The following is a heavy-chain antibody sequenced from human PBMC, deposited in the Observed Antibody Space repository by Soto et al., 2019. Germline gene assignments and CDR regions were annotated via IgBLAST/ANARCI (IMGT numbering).Heavy chain of an antibody. CDR1: GFTFSSYG. J-gene: IGHJ4*02. Sequence: QVQLVESGGGVVQPGRSLRLSCAASGFTFSSYGMHWVRQAPGKGLEWVAVIWYDGSNKYYADSVKGRFTISRDNSENTLYLQMNSLRAEDTAVYYCARDSYGDYAGFDYWGQGTLVTVSS. D-gene: IGHD4-17*01. V-gene: IGHV3-33*01. CDR3: ARDSYGDYAGFDY. CDR2: IWYDGSNK.